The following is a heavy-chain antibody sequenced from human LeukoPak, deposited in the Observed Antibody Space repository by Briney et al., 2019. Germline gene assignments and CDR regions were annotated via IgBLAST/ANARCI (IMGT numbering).Heavy chain of an antibody. CDR3: AKRDYDYWSGYFGQ. CDR2: ISGSGGGT. CDR1: GFTFSRYA. V-gene: IGHV3-23*01. D-gene: IGHD3-3*01. J-gene: IGHJ4*02. Sequence: GGSLRLSCAASGFTFSRYAVSWVRQAPGKGLEWVSAISGSGGGTYYADSVKGRFTISRDNSKNAMYLLMSSLRAEDAAVYYCAKRDYDYWSGYFGQWGQGALVTVSS.